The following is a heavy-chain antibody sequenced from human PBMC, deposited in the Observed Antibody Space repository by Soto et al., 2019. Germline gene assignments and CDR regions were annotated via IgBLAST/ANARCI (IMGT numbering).Heavy chain of an antibody. D-gene: IGHD3-16*01. CDR3: ARDLQPFWDYYYYYYMDV. CDR2: IKQDGSEK. J-gene: IGHJ6*03. CDR1: GFTFSSYW. V-gene: IGHV3-7*01. Sequence: GGSLRLSCAASGFTFSSYWMSWVRQAPGKGLEWVANIKQDGSEKYYVESVKGRFTISRDNAKNSLYLQMNSLRAEDTAVYYCARDLQPFWDYYYYYYMDVWGKGTTVTVSS.